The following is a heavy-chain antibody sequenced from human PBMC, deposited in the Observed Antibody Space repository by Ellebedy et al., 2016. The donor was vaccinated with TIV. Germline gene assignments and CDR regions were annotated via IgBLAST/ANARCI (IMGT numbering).Heavy chain of an antibody. CDR2: ISGSSSHI. D-gene: IGHD2-2*01. J-gene: IGHJ3*02. CDR1: GFSFSSYS. V-gene: IGHV3-21*06. CDR3: AVRGGSISWYDALDI. Sequence: GESLKISXAASGFSFSSYSMNWVRQAPGKGLEWVSSISGSSSHIYYADSLKGRFTTSRDNAKNSLYLQMNSLRAEDTAVYYCAVRGGSISWYDALDIWGQGTMVTVSS.